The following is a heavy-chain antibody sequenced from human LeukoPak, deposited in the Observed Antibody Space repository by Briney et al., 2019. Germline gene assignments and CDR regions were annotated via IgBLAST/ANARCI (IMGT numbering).Heavy chain of an antibody. CDR1: GFTFSSYW. CDR2: INTDGRTT. Sequence: GGSLRLSCAASGFTFSSYWMHWFRQAPGKGLVWVSRINTDGRTTGYADSVRGRFTISRDNAKNTLYLQMNGLRPEDTAVYYCAKDLTWNTADYWGQGTLVTVSS. D-gene: IGHD1/OR15-1a*01. J-gene: IGHJ4*02. V-gene: IGHV3-74*01. CDR3: AKDLTWNTADY.